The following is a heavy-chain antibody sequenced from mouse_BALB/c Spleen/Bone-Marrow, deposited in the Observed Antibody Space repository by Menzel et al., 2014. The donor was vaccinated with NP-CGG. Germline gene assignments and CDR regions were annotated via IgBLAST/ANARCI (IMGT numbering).Heavy chain of an antibody. CDR1: GYTFXSYI. Sequence: VQLQQPGPELVKPGASVKMSCKASGYTFXSYIMHWVKQKPGQGLEWIGCINPYNDGTKYNEKFKGKATLTSDKSSSTAYMELSSLTSEDSAVYYCARRWLPYAMDYWGQGTSVTVSS. D-gene: IGHD2-3*01. CDR3: ARRWLPYAMDY. J-gene: IGHJ4*01. V-gene: IGHV1-14*01. CDR2: INPYNDGT.